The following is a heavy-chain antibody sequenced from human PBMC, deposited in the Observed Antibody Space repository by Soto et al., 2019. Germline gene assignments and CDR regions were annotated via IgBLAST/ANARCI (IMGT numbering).Heavy chain of an antibody. J-gene: IGHJ4*02. Sequence: GGSLRLCCRASGFTFNTYGIHWVRKTPGKGLEWVAVISYDGSNKYYADSVKGRFTISRDNSKSTLYLQMNSLRAEDTAVYYCAKDFCSGGSCYNFDYWGQGTLVTVSS. CDR2: ISYDGSNK. D-gene: IGHD2-15*01. V-gene: IGHV3-30*18. CDR1: GFTFNTYG. CDR3: AKDFCSGGSCYNFDY.